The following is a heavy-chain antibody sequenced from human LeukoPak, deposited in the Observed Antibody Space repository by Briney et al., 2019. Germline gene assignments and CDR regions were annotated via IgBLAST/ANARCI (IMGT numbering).Heavy chain of an antibody. J-gene: IGHJ3*02. Sequence: SETLSLTCTVSGGSIGSSSYYWGWIRQPPGKGLEWIGSIYYSGSTYYNPSLKSRVTISVDTSKNQFSLKLSSVTAADTAVYYCASAHYYDSSGYSLGDAFDIWGQGTMVTVSS. D-gene: IGHD3-22*01. CDR1: GGSIGSSSYY. CDR3: ASAHYYDSSGYSLGDAFDI. V-gene: IGHV4-39*01. CDR2: IYYSGST.